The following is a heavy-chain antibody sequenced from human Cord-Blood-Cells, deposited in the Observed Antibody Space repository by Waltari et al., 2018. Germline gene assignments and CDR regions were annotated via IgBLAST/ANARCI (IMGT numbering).Heavy chain of an antibody. V-gene: IGHV4-34*01. D-gene: IGHD3-10*01. CDR3: ARQHYGSGSYYNG. CDR1: GGSFSGYY. Sequence: QVQLQQWGAGLLKPSETLSLTCAVYGGSFSGYYWSWIRQPPGKGLEWIGEINHSGSTNDNPSLKSRVTISVDTSKNQCSLKLSSVTAADTAVYYCARQHYGSGSYYNGWGQGTLVTVSS. CDR2: INHSGST. J-gene: IGHJ4*02.